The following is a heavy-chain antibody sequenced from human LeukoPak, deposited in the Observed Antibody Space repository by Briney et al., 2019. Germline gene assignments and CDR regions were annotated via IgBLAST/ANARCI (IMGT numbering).Heavy chain of an antibody. J-gene: IGHJ4*02. D-gene: IGHD2-15*01. CDR1: GGSISSSSYY. CDR2: IYYSGST. Sequence: PSETLSLTCTVSGGSISSSSYYWGWIRQPPGKGLEWIGSIYYSGSTYYNPSLKSRVTISVDTSKNQFSLKLSSVTAADTAVYYCAGQTVVAANGLDYWGQGTLVTVSS. V-gene: IGHV4-39*07. CDR3: AGQTVVAANGLDY.